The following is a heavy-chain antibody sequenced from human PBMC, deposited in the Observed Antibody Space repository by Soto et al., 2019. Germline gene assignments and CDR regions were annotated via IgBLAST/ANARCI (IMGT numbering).Heavy chain of an antibody. V-gene: IGHV3-30-3*01. CDR1: GFTFSSYA. Sequence: QVQLVESGGGVVQPGRSLRLSCAASGFTFSSYAMHWVRQAPGKGLEWVAVISYDGSNKYYADSVKGRFTISRDNSKNALDLQMNSLRAEDTAVYYCARDLFDYWGQGTLVTVSS. CDR2: ISYDGSNK. J-gene: IGHJ4*02. CDR3: ARDLFDY.